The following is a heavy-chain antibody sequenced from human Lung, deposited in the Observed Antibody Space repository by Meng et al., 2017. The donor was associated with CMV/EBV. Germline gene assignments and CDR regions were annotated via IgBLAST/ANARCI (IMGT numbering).Heavy chain of an antibody. CDR1: GGSMSNYY. D-gene: IGHD2-15*01. V-gene: IGHV4-59*01. Sequence: SDPLSLXCRVPGGSMSNYYWSWIRQAPGSGLEWIAYIYYSGSTTYNPSLKSRVTISLDLSRNHFFRTLNSVTAADTAVYYCARAGSVGYCRDCPCWGYPDYXGQGXLVTVSS. CDR3: ARAGSVGYCRDCPCWGYPDY. CDR2: IYYSGST. J-gene: IGHJ4*02.